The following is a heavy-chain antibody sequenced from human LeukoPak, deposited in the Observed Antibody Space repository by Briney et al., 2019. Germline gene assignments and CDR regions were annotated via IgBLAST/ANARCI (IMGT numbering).Heavy chain of an antibody. CDR1: GFTFSSYG. CDR2: IRYDGSNK. CDR3: AKSQGAYCSGGSCRGNFDY. Sequence: GRSLRLSCAASGFTFSSYGMHWVRQAPGKGLEWVAFIRYDGSNKYYADSVKGRFTISRDNSKNTLYLQMNSLRAEDTAVYYCAKSQGAYCSGGSCRGNFDYWGQGTLVTVSS. D-gene: IGHD2-15*01. J-gene: IGHJ4*02. V-gene: IGHV3-30*02.